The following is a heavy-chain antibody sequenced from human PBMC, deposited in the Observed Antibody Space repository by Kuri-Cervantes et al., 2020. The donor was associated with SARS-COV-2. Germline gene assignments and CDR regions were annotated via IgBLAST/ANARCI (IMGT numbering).Heavy chain of an antibody. Sequence: ASVKVSCKASGYTFTSYYMHWVRQAPGQGLEWMGIINPSGGSTSYAQKFQGRVTMTRDTSTSTVYMELSSLRSEDTAVYYCATMSGWRWYYDSSGYRGGDYWGQGTLVTVSS. CDR2: INPSGGST. CDR3: ATMSGWRWYYDSSGYRGGDY. J-gene: IGHJ4*02. D-gene: IGHD3-22*01. V-gene: IGHV1-46*01. CDR1: GYTFTSYY.